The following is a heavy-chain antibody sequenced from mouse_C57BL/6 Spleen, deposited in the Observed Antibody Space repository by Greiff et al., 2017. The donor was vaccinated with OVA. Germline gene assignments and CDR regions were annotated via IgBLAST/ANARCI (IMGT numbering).Heavy chain of an antibody. CDR3: ARSDYYYGSRGAMDY. D-gene: IGHD1-1*01. Sequence: VQLQQPGAELVKPGASVKMSCKASGYTFTSYWITWVKQRPGQGLEWIGDIYPGSGSTNYNEKFKSKATLTVDTSSSTAYMQLSSLTSEDSAVYYCARSDYYYGSRGAMDYWGQGTSVTVSS. CDR2: IYPGSGST. CDR1: GYTFTSYW. J-gene: IGHJ4*01. V-gene: IGHV1-55*01.